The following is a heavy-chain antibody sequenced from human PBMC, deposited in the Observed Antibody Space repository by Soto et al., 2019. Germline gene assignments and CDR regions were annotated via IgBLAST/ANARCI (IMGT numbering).Heavy chain of an antibody. CDR2: ISAYNGNT. V-gene: IGHV1-18*01. Sequence: GASVKVSCKASGYTFTSYGISWVRQAPGQGLEWMGWISAYNGNTNYAQKLQGRVTMTTDTSTSTAYMELRSLRSDDTAVYYCATTRPRFGENWFDPWGQGTLVTVYS. CDR1: GYTFTSYG. D-gene: IGHD3-10*01. CDR3: ATTRPRFGENWFDP. J-gene: IGHJ5*02.